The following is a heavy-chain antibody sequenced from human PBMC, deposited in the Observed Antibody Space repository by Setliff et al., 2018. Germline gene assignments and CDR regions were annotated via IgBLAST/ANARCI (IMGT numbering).Heavy chain of an antibody. J-gene: IGHJ4*02. CDR3: ARGGYNGYAVFDD. Sequence: SETLSLTCTVYGGSFSDYYWGWIRQSPGKRPEWIAEINQSGNTYYNLSLERRATITIDTSKNQIFLKLTSVTAADTAVYYCARGGYNGYAVFDDWGQGTLVTVSS. V-gene: IGHV4-34*01. CDR1: GGSFSDYY. CDR2: INQSGNT. D-gene: IGHD5-12*01.